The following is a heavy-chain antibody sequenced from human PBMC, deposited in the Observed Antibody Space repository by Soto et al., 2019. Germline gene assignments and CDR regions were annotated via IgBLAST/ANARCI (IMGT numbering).Heavy chain of an antibody. Sequence: QVQLVQSGAEEKKPGASVKVSCKASGYTFTSYAMHWVRQAPGQRLEWMGWINAGNGNTKYSQKFQGRVTITRDTSASTAYMELSSLRSEDTAVYYCARAWVVMTVPDYWGQGTLVTVSS. CDR3: ARAWVVMTVPDY. CDR1: GYTFTSYA. J-gene: IGHJ4*02. V-gene: IGHV1-3*05. D-gene: IGHD2-21*02. CDR2: INAGNGNT.